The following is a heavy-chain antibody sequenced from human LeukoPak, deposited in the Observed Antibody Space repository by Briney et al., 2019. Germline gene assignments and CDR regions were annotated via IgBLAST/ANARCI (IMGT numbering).Heavy chain of an antibody. CDR1: GGTFSSYA. CDR2: IIPIFGTA. D-gene: IGHD3-16*01. V-gene: IGHV1-69*13. Sequence: ASVKVSCKASGGTFSSYAISWVRQAPGQGLEWMGGIIPIFGTANYAQKFQGRVTITADESTSTAYMELSSLRSEDTAVYYCARRGFYDGMTEGFDYWGQGTLVTVSS. CDR3: ARRGFYDGMTEGFDY. J-gene: IGHJ4*02.